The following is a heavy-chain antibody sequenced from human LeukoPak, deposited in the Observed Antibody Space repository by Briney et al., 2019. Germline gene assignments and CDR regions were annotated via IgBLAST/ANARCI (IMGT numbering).Heavy chain of an antibody. CDR3: AKALSSSFYYFDL. CDR1: GFTFSSYG. V-gene: IGHV3-30*18. CDR2: ISYDGSNK. D-gene: IGHD3-16*02. J-gene: IGHJ2*01. Sequence: GGSLRLSCAASGFTFSSYGMHWVRQAPGKGLEWVAVISYDGSNKYYADSVKGRFTISRDNSKNTLYLQMNGLRAEDTAVYYCAKALSSSFYYFDLGGRGTLVTVSS.